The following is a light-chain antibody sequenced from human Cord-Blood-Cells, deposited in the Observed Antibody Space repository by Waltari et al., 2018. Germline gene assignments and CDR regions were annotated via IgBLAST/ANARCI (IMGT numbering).Light chain of an antibody. V-gene: IGLV2-23*01. CDR1: SSDVGSYNL. CDR2: EGS. Sequence: QSALTQPASVSGSSGQSITISCTGTSSDVGSYNLVSWYQQHPGKAPKLMIYEGSKRPSGVSNRFSGSKSGTTASLTISGLQAEDEADYYCCSYAGSSTLVFGGGTKLTVL. CDR3: CSYAGSSTLV. J-gene: IGLJ3*02.